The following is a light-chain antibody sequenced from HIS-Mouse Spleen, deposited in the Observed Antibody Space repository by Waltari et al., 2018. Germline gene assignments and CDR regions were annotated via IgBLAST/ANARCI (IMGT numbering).Light chain of an antibody. V-gene: IGLV3-10*01. CDR1: ALPKKY. CDR2: EES. Sequence: SYELTQPPSVSVSPGQTARITCSGDALPKKYAYWYQRKSGQAPVLVIYEESKRPSGIPDRFSGSSSGTMATLTISGAQVEDEADYYCYSTDSSGNHRVFGGGTKLTVL. J-gene: IGLJ2*01. CDR3: YSTDSSGNHRV.